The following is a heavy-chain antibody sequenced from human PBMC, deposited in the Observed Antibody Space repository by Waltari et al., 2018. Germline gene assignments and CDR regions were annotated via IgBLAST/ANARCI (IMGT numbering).Heavy chain of an antibody. D-gene: IGHD2-2*01. CDR3: ARRDCSSISCYGPRSAGGFDP. J-gene: IGHJ5*02. V-gene: IGHV4-39*01. CDR2: IYYSGNT. Sequence: QLQLQESGPGLVKPSETLSLTCTVSGGSISSSSYYWGWIRQPPGKGLEWIGSIYYSGNTDYNPSRKSRVTISVDTSKNQFSLRLRSVTAADTAVYYCARRDCSSISCYGPRSAGGFDPWGQGTLVTVSS. CDR1: GGSISSSSYY.